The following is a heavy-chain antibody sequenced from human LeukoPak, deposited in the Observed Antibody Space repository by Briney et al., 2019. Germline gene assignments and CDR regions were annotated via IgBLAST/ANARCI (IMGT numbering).Heavy chain of an antibody. V-gene: IGHV4-59*08. CDR3: AGAAAVGRYYYYGMDV. Sequence: SETLSLTCTVSGGSISSYYWSWIRQPPGKGLEWIGYIYYSGSTNYNPSLKSRVTISVDTSKNQFSLKLSSVTAADTAVYYYAGAAAVGRYYYYGMDVWGQGTTVTVSS. J-gene: IGHJ6*02. D-gene: IGHD3-10*01. CDR1: GGSISSYY. CDR2: IYYSGST.